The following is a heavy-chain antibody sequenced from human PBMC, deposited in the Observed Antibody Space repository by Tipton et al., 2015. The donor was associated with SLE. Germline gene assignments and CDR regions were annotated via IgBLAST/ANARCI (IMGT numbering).Heavy chain of an antibody. CDR1: GFYISSGFN. Sequence: TLSLTCTVSGFYISSGFNWGWIRQPPGKGLEWIGIIYHTGTTNCNPSLQRRVALSVDTSKNQFSLKLNSLTAADTAVYYCARKGYCSSTSCSPYNWFDPWGQGTLVTVSS. J-gene: IGHJ5*02. V-gene: IGHV4-38-2*02. CDR3: ARKGYCSSTSCSPYNWFDP. D-gene: IGHD2-2*01. CDR2: IYHTGTT.